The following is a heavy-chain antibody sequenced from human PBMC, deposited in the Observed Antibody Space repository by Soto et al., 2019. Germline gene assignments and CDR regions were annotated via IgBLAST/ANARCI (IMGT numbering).Heavy chain of an antibody. V-gene: IGHV3-30-3*01. CDR2: MSYDGSTK. CDR3: AREVGAMAAAGGGGY. CDR1: GFTFSTYA. Sequence: QEQLVESGGGVVQPGRSLRLSCAASGFTFSTYAMHWVRQAPGKGLEWVAIMSYDGSTKFYADSVKGRFTISRDNSRSTLYLQMNSLRVEDTAMYYCAREVGAMAAAGGGGYWGQGTLVTVSS. D-gene: IGHD6-25*01. J-gene: IGHJ4*02.